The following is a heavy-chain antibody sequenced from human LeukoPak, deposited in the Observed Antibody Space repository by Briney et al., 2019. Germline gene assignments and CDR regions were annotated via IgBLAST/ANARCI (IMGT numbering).Heavy chain of an antibody. CDR3: ARGLQQRDAFDI. CDR1: GGTFSSYT. D-gene: IGHD4-11*01. V-gene: IGHV1-69*05. Sequence: ASVKVSCKASGGTFSSYTINWVRQAPGQGLEWMGVIIPIFGTANYAQKFQGRVTITTDESTSTAYMELSSLRSEDTAVYYCARGLQQRDAFDIWGQGTMVTVSS. J-gene: IGHJ3*02. CDR2: IIPIFGTA.